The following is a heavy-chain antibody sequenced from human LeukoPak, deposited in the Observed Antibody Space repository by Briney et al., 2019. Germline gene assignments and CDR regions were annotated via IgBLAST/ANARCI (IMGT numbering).Heavy chain of an antibody. CDR3: ASCSDNCYLRYFDL. CDR1: GGSFSDYY. Sequence: SETLSLTCAVYGGSFSDYYWSWIRQPPGRGLEWIGEINHSGSTNYNPSLKSRVTISVDTSKNQFSLKLSSVTAADTAVYYCASCSDNCYLRYFDLWGRGTLVTASS. D-gene: IGHD2-21*02. J-gene: IGHJ2*01. CDR2: INHSGST. V-gene: IGHV4-34*01.